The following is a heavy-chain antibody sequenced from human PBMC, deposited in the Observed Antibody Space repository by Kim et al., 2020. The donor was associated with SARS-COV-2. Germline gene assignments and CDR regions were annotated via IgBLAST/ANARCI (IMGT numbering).Heavy chain of an antibody. D-gene: IGHD6-6*01. Sequence: GESLKISCKGSGYSFTSYWIGWVRQMPGKGLEWMGIIYPGDSDTRYSPSFQGQVTISADKSISTAYLQWSSLKASDTAMYYCARHEYSSSSAPPGTGTTYYGMDVWGQGTTVTVSS. CDR3: ARHEYSSSSAPPGTGTTYYGMDV. CDR1: GYSFTSYW. J-gene: IGHJ6*02. CDR2: IYPGDSDT. V-gene: IGHV5-51*01.